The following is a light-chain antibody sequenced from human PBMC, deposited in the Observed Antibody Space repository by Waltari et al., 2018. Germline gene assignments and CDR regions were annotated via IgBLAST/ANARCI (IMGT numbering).Light chain of an antibody. V-gene: IGKV1-NL1*01. J-gene: IGKJ2*01. Sequence: ISKNQSQSSLSASVVKRVTLTCRASQDIRNSLAWYQQKPGKAPKLLLHAASRLESGVPSRFSGSGSGTDYTLTISSLQPEDFATYFCHQYYSTHAFGQGTKLEIK. CDR2: AAS. CDR3: HQYYSTHA. CDR1: QDIRNS.